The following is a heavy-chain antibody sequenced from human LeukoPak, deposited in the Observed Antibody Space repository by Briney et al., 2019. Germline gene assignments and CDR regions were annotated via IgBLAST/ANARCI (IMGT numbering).Heavy chain of an antibody. D-gene: IGHD4-17*01. Sequence: PGGSLRLSCAASGFTFSSYAMSWVRQAPGKGLEWVSAISGSGGSTYYADSVKGRFTISSDNSKNTLYLQMNSLRAEDTAVYYCAKATTVTRGYFDYWGQGTLVTVSS. V-gene: IGHV3-23*01. CDR3: AKATTVTRGYFDY. CDR1: GFTFSSYA. J-gene: IGHJ4*02. CDR2: ISGSGGST.